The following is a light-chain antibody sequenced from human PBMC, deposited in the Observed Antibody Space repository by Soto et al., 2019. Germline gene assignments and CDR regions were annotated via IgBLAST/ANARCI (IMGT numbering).Light chain of an antibody. CDR1: SSDVGGYNY. J-gene: IGLJ2*01. V-gene: IGLV2-14*01. CDR2: DVS. CDR3: SSYTSRSTLV. Sequence: QSALTQPASVSGSPGQSITISCTGTSSDVGGYNYVSWYQQHPGKAPKLMIYDVSDRPSGVSSRFSGSKSGNTASLTISGLQAEDEADYYCSSYTSRSTLVFCGGTKLTV.